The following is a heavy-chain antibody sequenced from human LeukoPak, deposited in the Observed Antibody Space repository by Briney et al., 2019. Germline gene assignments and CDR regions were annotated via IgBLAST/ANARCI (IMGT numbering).Heavy chain of an antibody. Sequence: ASVKVSCKASGYTFTGYYIHWVRQAPGQGLEWMGWINPDSGGTTYAQKFQGRLTMTRDTSISTAYMELSGLRSEDTAVYYCARSPRRIVVVTANYYFDYWGQGTLVTVSS. CDR2: INPDSGGT. CDR3: ARSPRRIVVVTANYYFDY. CDR1: GYTFTGYY. J-gene: IGHJ4*02. V-gene: IGHV1-2*02. D-gene: IGHD2-21*02.